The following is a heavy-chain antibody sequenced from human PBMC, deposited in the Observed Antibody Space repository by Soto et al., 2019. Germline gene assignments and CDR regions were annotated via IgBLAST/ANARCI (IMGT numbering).Heavy chain of an antibody. CDR1: GYRFASYW. J-gene: IGHJ6*02. Sequence: GESLKISCKGTGYRFASYWIAWVRQMPGKGLEWMGIIYPGDSDTRYSPSFQGLVTMSVDKSSNTASLQWSSLKASDTAIYYCARQGSSGYYYYGMDVWGQGTTVTVSS. V-gene: IGHV5-51*01. CDR2: IYPGDSDT. D-gene: IGHD6-6*01. CDR3: ARQGSSGYYYYGMDV.